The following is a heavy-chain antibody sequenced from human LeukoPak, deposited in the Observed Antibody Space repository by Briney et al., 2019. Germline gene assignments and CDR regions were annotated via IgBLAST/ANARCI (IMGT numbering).Heavy chain of an antibody. D-gene: IGHD3-3*01. Sequence: SETLSLTCTVSGGSISSYYWSWIRQPPGKGLEWIGYIYYSGNTNYSPSLKSRVTISVDTSENQFSLKLSSVTAADTAVYYCASSWEIFGVVSPYYYYGLHVWGQGTTVTVSS. CDR3: ASSWEIFGVVSPYYYYGLHV. CDR1: GGSISSYY. V-gene: IGHV4-59*01. J-gene: IGHJ6*02. CDR2: IYYSGNT.